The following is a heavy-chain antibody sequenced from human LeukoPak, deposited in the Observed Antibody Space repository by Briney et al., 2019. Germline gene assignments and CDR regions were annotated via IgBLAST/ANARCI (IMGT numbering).Heavy chain of an antibody. CDR2: IIPIFGTA. V-gene: IGHV1-69*13. CDR3: ARSSFKYDFWSGYHMDPLDY. CDR1: GGTFSSYA. J-gene: IGHJ4*02. Sequence: SEKVSCKASGGTFSSYAISWVRQAPGQGLEWMGGIIPIFGTANYAQKFQGRVTITADEPTSTAYMELSSLRSEDTAVYYCARSSFKYDFWSGYHMDPLDYWGQGTLVTVSS. D-gene: IGHD3-3*01.